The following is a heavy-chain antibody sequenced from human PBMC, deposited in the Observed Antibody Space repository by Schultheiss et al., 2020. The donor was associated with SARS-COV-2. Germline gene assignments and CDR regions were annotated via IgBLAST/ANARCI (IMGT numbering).Heavy chain of an antibody. CDR3: ARDKGYSSGWPYNWFDP. CDR1: GGSISSYY. V-gene: IGHV4-59*12. CDR2: IYYSGST. Sequence: SETLSLTCTVSGGSISSYYWSWIRQPPGKGLEWIGYIYYSGSTNYNPSLKSRVTMSVDMSRNQFSLKLSSVTAADTAVYYCARDKGYSSGWPYNWFDPWGQGTLVTVSS. D-gene: IGHD6-19*01. J-gene: IGHJ5*02.